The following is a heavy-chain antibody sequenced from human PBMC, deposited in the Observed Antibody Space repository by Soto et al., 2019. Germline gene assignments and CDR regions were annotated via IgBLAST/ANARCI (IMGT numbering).Heavy chain of an antibody. CDR3: ARDSYYGSGSYYENDAFDI. D-gene: IGHD3-10*01. CDR2: IIPIFGTA. J-gene: IGHJ3*02. CDR1: GGTFSSYA. V-gene: IGHV1-69*13. Sequence: SVKVSCKASGGTFSSYAISWVRQAPGQGLEWMGGIIPIFGTANYAQKFQGRVTITADESTSTAYMELSSLRSEDTAVYYCARDSYYGSGSYYENDAFDIWGQGTMVTVSS.